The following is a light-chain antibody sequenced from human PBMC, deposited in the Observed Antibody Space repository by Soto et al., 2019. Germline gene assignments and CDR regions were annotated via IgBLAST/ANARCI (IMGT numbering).Light chain of an antibody. CDR1: SSNIGAGYD. J-gene: IGLJ7*01. CDR3: QSYDSRLSGYV. Sequence: QSVLTQPPSVSGAPGQRVTISCTGSSSNIGAGYDVHWYQQLPGTAPKLLIYDNNNRPSGVPDRFSGSNSGTSASLAITGLQAEDEADYYCQSYDSRLSGYVFGGGTQLTVL. CDR2: DNN. V-gene: IGLV1-40*01.